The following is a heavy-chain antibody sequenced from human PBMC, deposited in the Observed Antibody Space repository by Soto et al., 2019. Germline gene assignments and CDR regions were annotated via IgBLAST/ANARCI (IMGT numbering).Heavy chain of an antibody. Sequence: QVQLQQWGAGLLKTSETLSLTCAVFGGSFSGYYWTWIRQPPGRGLEWIGEINHSGSTNYSPSLKSRVTISVDTSKNRLSLKVTSVTAADTARYYCARARGSGSYRYSYYYGLDVWGQGTTVTVSS. CDR3: ARARGSGSYRYSYYYGLDV. V-gene: IGHV4-34*01. CDR2: INHSGST. J-gene: IGHJ6*02. CDR1: GGSFSGYY. D-gene: IGHD3-10*01.